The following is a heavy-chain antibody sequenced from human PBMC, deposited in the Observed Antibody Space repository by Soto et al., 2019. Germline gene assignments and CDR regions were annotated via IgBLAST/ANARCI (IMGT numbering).Heavy chain of an antibody. CDR1: GGTFSSYA. D-gene: IGHD1-1*01. CDR2: IIPIFGTA. Sequence: RASVKVSCKASGGTFSSYAISWVRQAPGQGLEWMGGIIPIFGTANYAQKFQGRVTITADESTSTAYMELSSLRSEDTAVYYCARDKWETGEAAFDIWGQGTMVTVS. V-gene: IGHV1-69*13. J-gene: IGHJ3*02. CDR3: ARDKWETGEAAFDI.